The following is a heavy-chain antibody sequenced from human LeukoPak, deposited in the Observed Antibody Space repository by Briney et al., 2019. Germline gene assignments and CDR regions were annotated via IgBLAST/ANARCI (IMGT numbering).Heavy chain of an antibody. CDR1: GFTFSSYG. Sequence: PGRSLRLSCAASGFTFSSYGMHWVRQAPGKGLEWVAVIWYDGSNKYYADSVKGRFTISRDNSKNTLYLQMNSLRAEDTAVYYCARDKQWPYGSGSSGDYWGQGTLVTVSS. J-gene: IGHJ4*02. V-gene: IGHV3-33*01. CDR3: ARDKQWPYGSGSSGDY. CDR2: IWYDGSNK. D-gene: IGHD3-10*01.